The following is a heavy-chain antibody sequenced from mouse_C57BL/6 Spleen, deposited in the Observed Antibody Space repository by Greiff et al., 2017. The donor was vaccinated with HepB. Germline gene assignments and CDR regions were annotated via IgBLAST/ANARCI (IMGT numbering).Heavy chain of an antibody. V-gene: IGHV14-2*01. Sequence: VQLLQSGAEFVKPGASVKLSCTASGFNINDYYMHWVHQRTEQGLEWIGKIVPEDGEIKYASTVQGKVTIDADTSYNTAYLQLSSLTSEDTASYYGARGWDWYFDVWGTGTTVTVSS. CDR2: IVPEDGEI. CDR3: ARGWDWYFDV. J-gene: IGHJ1*03. D-gene: IGHD1-1*02. CDR1: GFNINDYY.